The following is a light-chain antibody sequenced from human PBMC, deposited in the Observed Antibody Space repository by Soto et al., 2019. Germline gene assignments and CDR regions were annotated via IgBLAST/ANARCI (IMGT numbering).Light chain of an antibody. Sequence: DIQMTQSPSSLSASVGDRVTITCRASQNISIYLNWYQQKPGKDSKLLIYTVSNLQSGVPSRFSADGSGTDLTLTISSLQPEDFATYYCQQSSSTPPFTFGPGTKVDIK. J-gene: IGKJ3*01. CDR3: QQSSSTPPFT. CDR2: TVS. CDR1: QNISIY. V-gene: IGKV1-39*01.